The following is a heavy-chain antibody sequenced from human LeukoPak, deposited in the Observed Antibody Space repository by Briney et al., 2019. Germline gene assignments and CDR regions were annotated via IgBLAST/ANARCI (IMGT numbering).Heavy chain of an antibody. CDR2: IFPSGGEI. CDR3: AKSVGIAAAGNPYFDY. D-gene: IGHD6-13*01. CDR1: GFTFSTFA. V-gene: IGHV3-23*01. Sequence: PGGSLRLSCAASGFTFSTFAMIWVRQPPGKGLEWVSSIFPSGGEIHYADSVRGRFTISRDNSKSTLSLQMNSLRAEDTAVYYCAKSVGIAAAGNPYFDYWGQGTLVTVSS. J-gene: IGHJ4*02.